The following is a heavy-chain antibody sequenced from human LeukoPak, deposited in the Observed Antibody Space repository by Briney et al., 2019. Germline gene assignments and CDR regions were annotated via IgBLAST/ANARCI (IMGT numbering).Heavy chain of an antibody. CDR1: GLTFSNYA. V-gene: IGHV3-23*01. CDR3: AKLNSYGDY. D-gene: IGHD5-18*01. J-gene: IGHJ4*02. Sequence: GGSLTLSCAASGLTFSNYAMRWVRQAAGKGVGGVSGMSGSSGSTNYADSVKGRFTISRDNSRTTRYLQMNSRRVEDTAVYYGAKLNSYGDYWGQGTLVTISP. CDR2: MSGSSGST.